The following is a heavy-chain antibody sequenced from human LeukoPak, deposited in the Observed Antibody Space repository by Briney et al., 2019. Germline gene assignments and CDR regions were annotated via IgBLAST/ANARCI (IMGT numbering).Heavy chain of an antibody. CDR2: INPIFGTA. CDR3: ARDRFGFGELLLYYFDY. V-gene: IGHV1-69*13. J-gene: IGHJ4*02. CDR1: GYTFTGYY. Sequence: GASVKVSCKASGYTFTGYYMHWVRQAPGQGLEWMGWINPIFGTANYAQKFQGRVTITADESTSTAYMELSSLRSEDTAVYYCARDRFGFGELLLYYFDYWGQGTLVTVSS. D-gene: IGHD3-10*01.